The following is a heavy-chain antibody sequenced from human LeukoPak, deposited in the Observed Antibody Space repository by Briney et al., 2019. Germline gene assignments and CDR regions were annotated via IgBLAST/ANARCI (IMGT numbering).Heavy chain of an antibody. V-gene: IGHV6-1*01. CDR3: AREGEQLTPFDY. Sequence: SQTLSVTCAISGDSVSSYSAACNWIRQSPSRGLEWVGRTYYRSKWYNDYAVSVKSRITINPDTSKNQFSLQLNSVTPEDTAVYYCAREGEQLTPFDYRGQGTLVTVS. CDR1: GDSVSSYSAA. CDR2: TYYRSKWYN. D-gene: IGHD6-13*01. J-gene: IGHJ4*02.